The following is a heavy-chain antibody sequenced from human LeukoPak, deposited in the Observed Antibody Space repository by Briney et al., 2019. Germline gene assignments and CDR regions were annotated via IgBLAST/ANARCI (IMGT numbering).Heavy chain of an antibody. CDR2: IYTSGST. CDR3: ARHLRGSSVYYYYMDV. Sequence: SETLSLTCTVSGGSISGYYWSWIRQPPGKGLEWIGYIYTSGSTNYNPSLKSRVTISVDTSKNQFSLKLSSVTAADTAVYYCARHLRGSSVYYYYMDVWGKGTTVTVSS. D-gene: IGHD6-6*01. V-gene: IGHV4-4*09. CDR1: GGSISGYY. J-gene: IGHJ6*03.